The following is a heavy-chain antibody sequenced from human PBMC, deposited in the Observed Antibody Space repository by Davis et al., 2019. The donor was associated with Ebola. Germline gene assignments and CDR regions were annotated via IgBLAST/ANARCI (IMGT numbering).Heavy chain of an antibody. V-gene: IGHV3-23*01. CDR1: GFTFSSYA. CDR3: ARDQSTKGNDY. J-gene: IGHJ4*02. D-gene: IGHD2-8*01. Sequence: GGSLRLSCAASGFTFSSYAMSWVRQAPGKGLEWVSAISGSGGSTYYADSVKGRFTISRGNAKNSLYLQMNSLRAEDTAVYYCARDQSTKGNDYWGQGTLVTVSS. CDR2: ISGSGGST.